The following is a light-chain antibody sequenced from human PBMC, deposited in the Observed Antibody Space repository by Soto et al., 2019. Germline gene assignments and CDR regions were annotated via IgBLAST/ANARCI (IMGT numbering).Light chain of an antibody. CDR1: QGISSY. CDR3: QQLNSYPVT. V-gene: IGKV1-9*01. Sequence: DIQLTQSPSFLSASVGDRVTITCRANQGISSYLAWYQQKPGKAPKLLIYAASTLQSGVPSRFSGSGSGTEFTLTISSLQPEDFATYYCQQLNSYPVTFGQGTKVEIK. CDR2: AAS. J-gene: IGKJ1*01.